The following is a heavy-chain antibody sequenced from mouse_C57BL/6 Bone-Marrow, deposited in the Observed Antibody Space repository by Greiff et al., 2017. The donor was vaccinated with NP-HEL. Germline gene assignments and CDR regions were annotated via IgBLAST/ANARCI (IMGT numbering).Heavy chain of an antibody. CDR3: VREGYYGSSSGFAY. CDR2: IRSKSSNYAT. CDR1: GFTFNTYA. V-gene: IGHV10-3*01. J-gene: IGHJ3*01. D-gene: IGHD1-1*01. Sequence: EVQGVESGGGLVQPKGSLKLSCAASGFTFNTYAMHWVRQAPGKGLEWVARIRSKSSNYATYYADSVKDRFTISRDDSQSMLYLQMNNLKTEDTAMYYCVREGYYGSSSGFAYWGQGTLVTVSA.